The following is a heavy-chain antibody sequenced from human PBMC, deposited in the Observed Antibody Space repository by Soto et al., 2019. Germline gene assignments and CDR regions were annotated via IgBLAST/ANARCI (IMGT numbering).Heavy chain of an antibody. CDR2: INIYSGDA. D-gene: IGHD3-22*01. CDR3: ARALYYYDNSGLAY. CDR1: GYTFTSYG. Sequence: QVRLEQSGPEVKKTGASVKVSGKASGYTFTSYGISWVRQAPGQGLEWMGWINIYSGDANYAQSFQDRVTMTRDTSTNTVYMEMRTLRSDDTAVYYCARALYYYDNSGLAYWGQGTLVTVS. V-gene: IGHV1-18*01. J-gene: IGHJ4*02.